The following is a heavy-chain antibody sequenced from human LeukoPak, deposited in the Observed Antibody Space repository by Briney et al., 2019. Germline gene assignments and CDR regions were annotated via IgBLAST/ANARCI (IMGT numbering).Heavy chain of an antibody. CDR3: ARYSSSGNLKLTGFDP. D-gene: IGHD6-13*01. J-gene: IGHJ5*02. Sequence: GASVKVSCKASGGTFNNYAISWVRQAPGQGLEWMGWINTNTGNPTYAQGFTGRFVFSLDTSVSTAYLQISSLKAEDTAVYYCARYSSSGNLKLTGFDPGGQGPLVTVSS. CDR1: GGTFNNYA. CDR2: INTNTGNP. V-gene: IGHV7-4-1*02.